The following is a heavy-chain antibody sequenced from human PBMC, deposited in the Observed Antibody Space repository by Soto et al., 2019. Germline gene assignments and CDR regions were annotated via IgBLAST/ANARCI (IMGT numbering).Heavy chain of an antibody. CDR2: INHSGST. CDR1: GGSFSGDY. CDR3: ARVLVPAAGDDY. Sequence: SETLSLTCAVYGGSFSGDYWSWIRQPPGKGLEWIGEINHSGSTNYNPSLKSRVTISVDTSKNQFSLKLSSVTAADTAVYYCARVLVPAAGDDYWGQGTLVTVSS. D-gene: IGHD2-2*01. V-gene: IGHV4-34*01. J-gene: IGHJ4*02.